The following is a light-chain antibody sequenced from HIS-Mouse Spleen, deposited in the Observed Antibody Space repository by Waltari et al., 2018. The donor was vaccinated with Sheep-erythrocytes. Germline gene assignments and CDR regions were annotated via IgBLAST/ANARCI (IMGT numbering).Light chain of an antibody. V-gene: IGKV1D-13*01. CDR1: QGISSA. Sequence: AIQLTQSPSFRSASVGDRVTLTCRASQGISSALAWYQQKPGKAPKLLIYDASSLESGVPSRFSGSGSGTDFTLTISSLQPEDFATYYCQQFNNYPRTFGQGTKVEIK. CDR2: DAS. J-gene: IGKJ1*01. CDR3: QQFNNYPRT.